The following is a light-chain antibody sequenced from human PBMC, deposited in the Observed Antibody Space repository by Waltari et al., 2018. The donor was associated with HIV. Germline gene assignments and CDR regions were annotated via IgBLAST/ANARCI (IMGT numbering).Light chain of an antibody. CDR3: QQYYSTPRT. V-gene: IGKV4-1*01. CDR2: WAS. J-gene: IGKJ2*01. Sequence: DIVLTQSPDSLVVSLGERATINCKSSQSVLYSSNNKNYLAWYQQKPGQPPKLLIYWASTRESGVPDRFSGSGSGKDFTLTISSLQAEDVAVYYCQQYYSTPRTFGQGTKLEIK. CDR1: QSVLYSSNNKNY.